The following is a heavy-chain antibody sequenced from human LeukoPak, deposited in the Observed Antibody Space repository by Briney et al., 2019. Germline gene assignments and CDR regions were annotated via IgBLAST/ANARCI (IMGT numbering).Heavy chain of an antibody. CDR2: IKQDGSEK. J-gene: IGHJ6*03. Sequence: PGGSLRLSCAASGFTFSSYWMSWVRQAPGKGLEWAANIKQDGSEKYYVDSVKGRFTISRDNAKNSLYLQMNSLRAEDTAVYYCARERLAAGLGFYYYYYMDVWGKGTTVTDSS. V-gene: IGHV3-7*01. CDR1: GFTFSSYW. D-gene: IGHD6-13*01. CDR3: ARERLAAGLGFYYYYYMDV.